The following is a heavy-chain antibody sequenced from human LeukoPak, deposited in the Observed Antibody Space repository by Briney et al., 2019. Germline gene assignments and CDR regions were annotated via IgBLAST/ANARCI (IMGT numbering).Heavy chain of an antibody. CDR1: GGTFSSYA. D-gene: IGHD3-3*01. V-gene: IGHV1-69*05. CDR2: IIPIFGTA. CDR3: ASGTGRFLEWLTYYFDY. J-gene: IGHJ4*02. Sequence: ASVKVSCKASGGTFSSYAISWVRQAPGQGLEWMGGIIPIFGTANYAQKFQGRVTITTDESTSTAYMELSSLRSEDTAVYYCASGTGRFLEWLTYYFDYWGQGTLVTVSS.